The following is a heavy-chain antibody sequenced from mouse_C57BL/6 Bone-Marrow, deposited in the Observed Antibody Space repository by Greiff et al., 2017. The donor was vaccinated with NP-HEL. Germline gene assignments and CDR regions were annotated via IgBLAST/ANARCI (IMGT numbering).Heavy chain of an antibody. CDR1: GYTFTDHT. CDR2: IYPRDGNT. V-gene: IGHV1-78*01. J-gene: IGHJ4*01. CDR3: ARRDYDYEDAMDY. D-gene: IGHD2-4*01. Sequence: VQLQQSDAELVKPGASVKISCKVSGYTFTDHTIHWMKQRPEQGLEWIGYIYPRDGNTKYNEKFKGKATLTADKSSSTAYMQLNSLTSEDSAVYFCARRDYDYEDAMDYWGQGTSVTVSS.